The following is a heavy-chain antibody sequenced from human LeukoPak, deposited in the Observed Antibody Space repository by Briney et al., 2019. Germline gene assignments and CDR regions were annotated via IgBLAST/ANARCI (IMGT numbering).Heavy chain of an antibody. CDR2: IKQDGSEK. J-gene: IGHJ4*02. Sequence: GGSLRLSCAASGFTFSSYWMSWVRQAPGKGLEWVANIKQDGSEKYYVDSVKGRFTTSRDNAKNSLYLQMNSLRAEDTAVYYCASTDDSSGYPERPFDYWGQGTLVTVSS. V-gene: IGHV3-7*01. CDR3: ASTDDSSGYPERPFDY. D-gene: IGHD3-22*01. CDR1: GFTFSSYW.